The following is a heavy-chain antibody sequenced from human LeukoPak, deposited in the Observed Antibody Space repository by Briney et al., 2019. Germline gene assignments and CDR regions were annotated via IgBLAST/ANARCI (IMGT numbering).Heavy chain of an antibody. Sequence: GASVKVSCKASGYTFTGSYMHWVRQAPGQGLEWMGWINPNSGGTNYAQKFQGRVTMTRDTSISTAYMELSRLRSDDTAVYYCARDEQWLVLGRLDPWGQGTLVTVSS. J-gene: IGHJ5*02. D-gene: IGHD6-19*01. CDR2: INPNSGGT. CDR1: GYTFTGSY. CDR3: ARDEQWLVLGRLDP. V-gene: IGHV1-2*02.